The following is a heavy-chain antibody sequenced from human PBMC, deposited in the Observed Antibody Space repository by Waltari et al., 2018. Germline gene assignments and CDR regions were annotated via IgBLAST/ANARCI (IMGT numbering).Heavy chain of an antibody. CDR3: ARQGIGSYYDGAYYFDY. D-gene: IGHD1-26*01. Sequence: VQLVESGGGLVQPGGSLRLSCAASGFTFSSYSMNWVRQAPGKGLEWIGYIYYSGSTYYNPSLKSRVTISVDTSKNQFSLKLSSVTAADTAVYYCARQGIGSYYDGAYYFDYWGQGTLVTVSS. CDR2: IYYSGST. CDR1: GFTFSSYS. J-gene: IGHJ4*02. V-gene: IGHV4-59*08.